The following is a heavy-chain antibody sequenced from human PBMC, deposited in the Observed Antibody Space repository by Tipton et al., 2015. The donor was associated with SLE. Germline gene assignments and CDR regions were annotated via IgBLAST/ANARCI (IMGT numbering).Heavy chain of an antibody. CDR2: FYHRGTT. Sequence: TLSLTCSVSGHSISSGFYWGWIRQSPGKWLEWIGNFYHRGTTYYNPSLKSRVTISADTSKNHFSLKLTSVTAADTAVYFCARSSSVRTLLWPTFAYWGQGTLVTVSS. D-gene: IGHD2/OR15-2a*01. J-gene: IGHJ4*02. CDR1: GHSISSGFY. CDR3: ARSSSVRTLLWPTFAY. V-gene: IGHV4-38-2*01.